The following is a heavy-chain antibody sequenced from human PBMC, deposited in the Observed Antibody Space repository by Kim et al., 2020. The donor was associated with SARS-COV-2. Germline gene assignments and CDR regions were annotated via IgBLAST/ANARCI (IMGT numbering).Heavy chain of an antibody. CDR3: ARLDYDILTGYPSFDY. CDR1: GFSLSTSGMC. CDR2: IDWDDDK. J-gene: IGHJ4*02. Sequence: SGPTLVNPTQTLTLTCTFSGFSLSTSGMCVSWIRQPPGKALEWLALIDWDDDKYYCTTLKTRLTISKDTSKNQVVLTMTNMDPVDTATYYCARLDYDILTGYPSFDYWGQGTLVTVSS. D-gene: IGHD3-9*01. V-gene: IGHV2-70*01.